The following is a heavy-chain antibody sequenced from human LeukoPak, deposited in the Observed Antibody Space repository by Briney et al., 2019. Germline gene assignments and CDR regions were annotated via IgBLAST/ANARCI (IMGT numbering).Heavy chain of an antibody. CDR2: ISYDGGST. CDR1: GFTFSTYA. CDR3: AKIEGSSSYYFDY. V-gene: IGHV3-30*18. D-gene: IGHD6-6*01. J-gene: IGHJ4*02. Sequence: GGSLRLSCAASGFTFSTYAMHWVRQAPGKGLEWVSIISYDGGSTSYADSVKGRFTISRDNSKNTLYLQMSSLRTEDTAVYYCAKIEGSSSYYFDYWGQGTLVTVSS.